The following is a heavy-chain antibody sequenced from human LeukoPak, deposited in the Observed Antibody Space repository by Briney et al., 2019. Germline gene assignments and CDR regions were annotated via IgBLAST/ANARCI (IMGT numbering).Heavy chain of an antibody. CDR3: AGGDGDYDYFDY. Sequence: ETLSLTCTVSGGSISSYYWNWVRQAPGKGLEWVSSISSSSNYIYYADSVRGRFTISRDNAKNSLYLQMNSLRAEDTAVYYCAGGDGDYDYFDYWGQGILVTVSS. CDR2: ISSSSNYI. D-gene: IGHD4-17*01. CDR1: GGSISSYY. J-gene: IGHJ4*02. V-gene: IGHV3-21*01.